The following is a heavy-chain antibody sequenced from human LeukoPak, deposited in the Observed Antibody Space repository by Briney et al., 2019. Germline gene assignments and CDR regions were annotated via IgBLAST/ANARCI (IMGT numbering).Heavy chain of an antibody. CDR1: GFTFSSDG. CDR2: ISYDANAK. CDR3: AKGMSRDSCYFDY. D-gene: IGHD5-24*01. V-gene: IGHV3-30*02. Sequence: GGSLRLSCATSGFTFSSDGIHWVRQAPGKGLEWVSIISYDANAKHYADSVKGRFLISRDNTKNTVYLEMSSLRPEDTAVYYCAKGMSRDSCYFDYWGQGTLVTVSS. J-gene: IGHJ4*02.